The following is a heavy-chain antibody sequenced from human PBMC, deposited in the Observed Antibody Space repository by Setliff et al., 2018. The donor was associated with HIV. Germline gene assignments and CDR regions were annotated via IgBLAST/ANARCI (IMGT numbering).Heavy chain of an antibody. CDR2: VYNTVYN. Sequence: SETLSLTCTVSGGSIINYYWTWNRQSPGKGLGWIGYVYNTVYNNYNPSLKSRVTISVDTSKNQFSLKLRSVTAADTAVYYCARGGEVVTGHSAPFDSWGQGSLVTVSS. CDR1: GGSIINYY. D-gene: IGHD2-21*02. CDR3: ARGGEVVTGHSAPFDS. V-gene: IGHV4-59*01. J-gene: IGHJ4*02.